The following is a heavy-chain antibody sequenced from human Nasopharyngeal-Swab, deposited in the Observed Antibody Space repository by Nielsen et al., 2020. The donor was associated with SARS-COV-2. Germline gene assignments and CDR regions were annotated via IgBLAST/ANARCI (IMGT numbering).Heavy chain of an antibody. CDR3: ARPGAGKLDY. V-gene: IGHV3-21*01. CDR1: GFTFSTYG. J-gene: IGHJ4*02. Sequence: GGSLRLSCAASGFTFSTYGMNWVRQAPGKGLEWVSSISGTSSYIYYADSVKGRFTISRDNAKNSLYLQMNSLRAEDTAVYYCARPGAGKLDYWGQGTLVTVSS. CDR2: ISGTSSYI. D-gene: IGHD6-19*01.